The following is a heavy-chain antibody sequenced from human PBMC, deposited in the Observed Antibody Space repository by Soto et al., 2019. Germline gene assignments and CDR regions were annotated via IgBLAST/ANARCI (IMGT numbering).Heavy chain of an antibody. D-gene: IGHD3-3*01. CDR2: ISAYDGKT. V-gene: IGHV1-18*01. CDR3: ARDPHEFWASYWFDP. CDR1: GYTFNTYG. J-gene: IGHJ5*02. Sequence: ASVKVSCETSGYTFNTYGINWVRQAPGQGLELMGWISAYDGKTTYAEKFQCRVTLTTDTSTSTAYMELRSLRSDDTAIYYCARDPHEFWASYWFDPWGQGTPVTVSS.